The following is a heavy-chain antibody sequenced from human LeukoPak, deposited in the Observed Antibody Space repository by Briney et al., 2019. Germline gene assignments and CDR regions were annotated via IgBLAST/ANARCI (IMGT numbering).Heavy chain of an antibody. J-gene: IGHJ4*02. CDR1: GYSFTNYR. D-gene: IGHD3-22*01. CDR2: IYPGDSDT. Sequence: GESLKISCKGSGYSFTNYRIGWVRQMPGKGLEWMGIIYPGDSDTRYSPSFQGQVTISADKSITTAYLQWSSLKAPDTAMYYCARLLNYDDLDYWGQGTLVTVSS. V-gene: IGHV5-51*01. CDR3: ARLLNYDDLDY.